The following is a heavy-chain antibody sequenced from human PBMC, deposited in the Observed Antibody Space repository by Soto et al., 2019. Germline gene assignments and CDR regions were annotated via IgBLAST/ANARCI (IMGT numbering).Heavy chain of an antibody. D-gene: IGHD2-2*01. Sequence: EVQLLESGGGLVQPGGSLRLSCAASGFTFSSYAMSWVRQAPGKGLEWVSAISGSGGSTYYADSVKGRFTISRDNSKNTLYLQMNSLRAEDTAVYYCAKVVAALEGALYYFDYWGQGTLVTVSS. CDR1: GFTFSSYA. V-gene: IGHV3-23*01. CDR2: ISGSGGST. CDR3: AKVVAALEGALYYFDY. J-gene: IGHJ4*02.